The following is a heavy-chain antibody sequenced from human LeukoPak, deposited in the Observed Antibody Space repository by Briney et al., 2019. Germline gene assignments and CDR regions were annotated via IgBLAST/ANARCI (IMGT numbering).Heavy chain of an antibody. CDR3: ANCQGYALDA. CDR2: ISSSSSYT. V-gene: IGHV3-11*03. Sequence: GGSLRLSCAVSGLTFSDYYMSWIRQAPGKGLEWVSYISSSSSYTKYADSVKGRITISPYNTQNTLYLQMNTLIAEDTGLYYFANCQGYALDAWGQGTMVTVSS. CDR1: GLTFSDYY. J-gene: IGHJ3*01. D-gene: IGHD5-12*01.